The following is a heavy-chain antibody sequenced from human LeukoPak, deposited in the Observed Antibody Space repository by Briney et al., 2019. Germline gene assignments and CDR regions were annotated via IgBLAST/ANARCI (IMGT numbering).Heavy chain of an antibody. V-gene: IGHV1-2*02. D-gene: IGHD3-22*01. CDR2: INDNSGGT. J-gene: IGHJ3*02. CDR3: ARELPHYYDSSDYYFDAFDI. Sequence: ASVKVSCKASGYTFAGYYIHWVRHASGQGLEWMGWINDNSGGTNYAQKFQGRVTMTRDTSISTVYMELSRLTSDDTAVYYCARELPHYYDSSDYYFDAFDIWGQGTMDTVSS. CDR1: GYTFAGYY.